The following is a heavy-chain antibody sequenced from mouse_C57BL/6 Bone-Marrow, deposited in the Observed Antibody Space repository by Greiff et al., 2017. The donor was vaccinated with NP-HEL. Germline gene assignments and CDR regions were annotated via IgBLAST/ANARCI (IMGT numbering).Heavy chain of an antibody. CDR1: GFTFSSYA. J-gene: IGHJ1*03. Sequence: EVQVVESGGGLVKPGGSLKLSCAASGFTFSSYAMSWVRQTPEKRLEWVATISDGGSYTYYPDNVKGRFTISRDNAKNNLYLQMSHLKSEDTAMYYCARVPLYYGSSYWHFDVWGTGTTVTVSS. CDR3: ARVPLYYGSSYWHFDV. D-gene: IGHD1-1*01. CDR2: ISDGGSYT. V-gene: IGHV5-4*01.